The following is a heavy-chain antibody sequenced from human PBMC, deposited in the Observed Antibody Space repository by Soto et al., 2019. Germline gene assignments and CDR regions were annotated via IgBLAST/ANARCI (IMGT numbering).Heavy chain of an antibody. Sequence: PGGSLRLSCAASGFTVGSNYMSWVRQAPGKGLEWVSVIYSGGSTYYADSVKGRFTISRDNSKNTLYLQMNSLRAEDTAVYYCARSIAALFDYWGQGTLVTVSS. CDR2: IYSGGST. V-gene: IGHV3-53*01. J-gene: IGHJ4*02. CDR3: ARSIAALFDY. D-gene: IGHD6-6*01. CDR1: GFTVGSNY.